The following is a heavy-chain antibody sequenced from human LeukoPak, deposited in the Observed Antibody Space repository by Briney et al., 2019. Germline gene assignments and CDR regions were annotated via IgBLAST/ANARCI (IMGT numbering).Heavy chain of an antibody. CDR1: GYTFTIYG. CDR3: ARDSLWLRLQDYYYYGMDV. CDR2: ISAYNGNT. Sequence: ASVKVSCKASGYTFTIYGISWVRQAPGQGLEWMGWISAYNGNTNYAQKLQGRVTMTTDTSTSTAYMELRSLRSDDTAVYYCARDSLWLRLQDYYYYGMDVWGQGTTVTVSS. V-gene: IGHV1-18*01. J-gene: IGHJ6*02. D-gene: IGHD5-12*01.